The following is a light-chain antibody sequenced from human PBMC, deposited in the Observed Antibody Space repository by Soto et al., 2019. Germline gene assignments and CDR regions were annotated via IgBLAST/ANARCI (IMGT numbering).Light chain of an antibody. V-gene: IGKV3-20*01. J-gene: IGKJ5*01. Sequence: ESVLTQSPGTLSLSPGERATLSCRASQSITTGYLAWYQQKPGQAPRLLMYGVSTRATGIPDRFSGSGSGTDFTLTISRLEPEDFAVYYCQQHGIAHITFGQGTRLEI. CDR2: GVS. CDR1: QSITTGY. CDR3: QQHGIAHIT.